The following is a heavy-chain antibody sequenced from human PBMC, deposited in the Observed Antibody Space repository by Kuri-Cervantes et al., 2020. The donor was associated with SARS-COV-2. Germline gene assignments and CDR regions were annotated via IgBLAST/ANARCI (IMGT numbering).Heavy chain of an antibody. V-gene: IGHV4-30-2*01. CDR3: ARGTRRQWELLLY. CDR2: IYHSGGT. D-gene: IGHD1-26*01. J-gene: IGHJ4*02. CDR1: GGSISSGGYS. Sequence: SETLSLTCAVSGGSISSGGYSWSWIRQPPGKGLEWIGYIYHSGGTYYNPSLKSRVTISVDTSKNQFSLKLTSVTAADTAVYYCARGTRRQWELLLYWGQGTLVTVSS.